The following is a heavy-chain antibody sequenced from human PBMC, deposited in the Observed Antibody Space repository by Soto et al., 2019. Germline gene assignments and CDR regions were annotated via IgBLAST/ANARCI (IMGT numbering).Heavy chain of an antibody. J-gene: IGHJ4*02. CDR2: IFSNDET. CDR1: GFSLSNARMD. Sequence: QVTLKESGPVLVKPTETLPLTCTVSGFSLSNARMDVSWIRQPPGKALERLAHIFSNDETYYTTSLNSRLTISKDTPKSQVVLTLPDLDPVDTATYYFARIRSDSSGYYGDFDYWGQGTLVIVSS. V-gene: IGHV2-26*01. CDR3: ARIRSDSSGYYGDFDY. D-gene: IGHD3-22*01.